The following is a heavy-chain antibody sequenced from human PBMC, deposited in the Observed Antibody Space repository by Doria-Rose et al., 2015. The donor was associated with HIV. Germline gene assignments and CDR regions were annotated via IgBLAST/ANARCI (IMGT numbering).Heavy chain of an antibody. D-gene: IGHD3-9*01. V-gene: IGHV1-8*01. J-gene: IGHJ3*01. Sequence: GLEWMGWMSPHSGNTDYAQRFQGRVTMTRNTSINTAYLELSSLRSDDTAVYYCAKPAPGDFLTGTPTWAFDVWGQGTMVTVSS. CDR2: MSPHSGNT. CDR3: AKPAPGDFLTGTPTWAFDV.